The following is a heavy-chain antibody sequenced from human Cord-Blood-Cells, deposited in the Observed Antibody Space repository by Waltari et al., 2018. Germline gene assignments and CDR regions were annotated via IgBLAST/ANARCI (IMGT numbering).Heavy chain of an antibody. CDR3: AHSSSGVAARTRGNWFDP. Sequence: QITLKESGPTLVKPTQTLTLTCTFSGFSLSTSGVGVGWIRQPPGKALEWLALIYWNDDKRYSPSLKIRLTITKDTSKNQVVLTMTNMDPVDTATYYCAHSSSGVAARTRGNWFDPWGQGTLVTVSS. CDR2: IYWNDDK. CDR1: GFSLSTSGVG. V-gene: IGHV2-5*01. J-gene: IGHJ5*02. D-gene: IGHD6-6*01.